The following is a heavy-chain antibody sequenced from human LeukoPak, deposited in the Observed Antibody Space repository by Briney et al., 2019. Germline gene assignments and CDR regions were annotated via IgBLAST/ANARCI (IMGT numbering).Heavy chain of an antibody. V-gene: IGHV4-59*01. Sequence: SETLSLTCTVSGGSFSTYYWNWIRQPPGKGLEWIGYIYYSGSTNYNPSPKSRLTISVDTSNNQFSLKLSSVTAADTAVYYCASTSGYCSGGNCYSAFDYWGQGTLVTVSS. CDR3: ASTSGYCSGGNCYSAFDY. J-gene: IGHJ4*02. CDR2: IYYSGST. CDR1: GGSFSTYY. D-gene: IGHD2-15*01.